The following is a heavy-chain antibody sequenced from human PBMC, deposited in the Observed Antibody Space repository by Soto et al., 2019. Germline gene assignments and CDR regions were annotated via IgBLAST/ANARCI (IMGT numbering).Heavy chain of an antibody. CDR3: ERGYASDRAGYLFDD. D-gene: IGHD3-9*01. Sequence: SETLLLTCSVSGGSVSSNIYYWPWSRQHPGRGPEWSGHIYYSGSTYYNPSLKSRVTISLDRSKNQFSLKLTSVSAAERAGDYCERGYASDRAGYLFDDWGQATLVTLSS. CDR1: GGSVSSNIYY. CDR2: IYYSGST. J-gene: IGHJ4*02. V-gene: IGHV4-31*03.